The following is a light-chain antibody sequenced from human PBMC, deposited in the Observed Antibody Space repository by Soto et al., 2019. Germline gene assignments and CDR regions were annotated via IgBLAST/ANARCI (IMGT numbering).Light chain of an antibody. CDR1: QSVSTN. J-gene: IGKJ1*01. CDR3: QQYNNWWT. Sequence: EIVMKQSPATLSVSPGERATLSCRASQSVSTNLAWYQQKTGQAPRVLIYGASTSATGIPARFSGSGSGTECNLTISSLQSEDFAVYYCQQYNNWWTFGQGTKVEIK. CDR2: GAS. V-gene: IGKV3-15*01.